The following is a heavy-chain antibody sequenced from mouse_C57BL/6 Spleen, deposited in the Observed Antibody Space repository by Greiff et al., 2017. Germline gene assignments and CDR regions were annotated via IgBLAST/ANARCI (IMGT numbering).Heavy chain of an antibody. V-gene: IGHV1-64*01. Sequence: QVQLHQPGAALVKPGASVMLSCKASGYTFTSYWMHWVKQRPGQGLEWIGMVHPNSGSTNYNEKFKSKATLTVDQSSSTAYMQLSSLTSEDSAVYCGARSVCSGRAWFAYWGQGTLVTVSA. CDR3: ARSVCSGRAWFAY. D-gene: IGHD3-2*02. CDR2: VHPNSGST. J-gene: IGHJ3*01. CDR1: GYTFTSYW.